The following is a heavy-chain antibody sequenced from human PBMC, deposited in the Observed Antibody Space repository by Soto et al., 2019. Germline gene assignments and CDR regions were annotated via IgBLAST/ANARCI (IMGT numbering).Heavy chain of an antibody. Sequence: SETLSLTCTVSGDSISRGGYYWSWIRQHPGKGLEWVGYIFYSGTTYYNPSLKGRISISVDTSENHFSLSLTSVTAADTAVYYCARVQPYDYGANSGWLDPWGQGTLVTVSS. D-gene: IGHD4-17*01. CDR2: IFYSGTT. CDR1: GDSISRGGYY. J-gene: IGHJ5*02. CDR3: ARVQPYDYGANSGWLDP. V-gene: IGHV4-31*03.